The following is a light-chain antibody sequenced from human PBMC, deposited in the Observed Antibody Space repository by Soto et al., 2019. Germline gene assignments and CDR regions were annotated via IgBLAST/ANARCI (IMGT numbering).Light chain of an antibody. J-gene: IGKJ2*01. V-gene: IGKV3-20*01. CDR2: AAS. Sequence: EIVLTQSPGTLSLSPGERATLSSRASQSVSSTYLAWYQQKPGQAPRLVIYAASNRATGIPDRFSGSASGADFTLTISRLEPEDFAIYYCQQYDTSLPMYTFGQGTKLEI. CDR1: QSVSSTY. CDR3: QQYDTSLPMYT.